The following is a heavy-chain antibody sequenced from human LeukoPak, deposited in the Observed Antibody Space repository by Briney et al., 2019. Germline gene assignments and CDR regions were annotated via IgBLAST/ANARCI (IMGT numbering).Heavy chain of an antibody. J-gene: IGHJ4*02. D-gene: IGHD1-26*01. V-gene: IGHV3-21*01. CDR1: GFTFSSYS. Sequence: GGSLRLSCAASGFTFSSYSMNWVRQAPGKGLEWVSSISSSSSYIYYADSVKGRFTISRDNAKNSLYLQMNSLRAEDTAVYYCARDRGVGATELFDYWGQRTLVTVSS. CDR3: ARDRGVGATELFDY. CDR2: ISSSSSYI.